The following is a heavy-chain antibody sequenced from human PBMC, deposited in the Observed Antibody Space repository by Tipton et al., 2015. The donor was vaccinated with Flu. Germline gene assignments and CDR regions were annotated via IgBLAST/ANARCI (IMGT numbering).Heavy chain of an antibody. V-gene: IGHV4-59*01. J-gene: IGHJ5*02. CDR3: ARLYYYDSSGYYYGGRFDP. Sequence: TLSLTCTVSGGSISSYYWSWIRQPPGKGLEWIGYIYYSGSTHYNPSLKSRVTISVDTSKNQFSLKLSSVTAADTAVYYCARLYYYDSSGYYYGGRFDPWGQGTLVTVSS. D-gene: IGHD3-22*01. CDR2: IYYSGST. CDR1: GGSISSYY.